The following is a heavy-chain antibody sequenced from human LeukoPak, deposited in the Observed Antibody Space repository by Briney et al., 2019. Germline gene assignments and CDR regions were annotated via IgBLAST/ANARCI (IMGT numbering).Heavy chain of an antibody. V-gene: IGHV3-23*01. CDR3: AKITGSGGGIEN. CDR1: GFTFSTSD. Sequence: GGSLRLSCAASGFTFSTSDMNWVRQAPGKGLEWVSGISGSGGTTYYADSVKGRFIISRDSCNNTLNLQMDSLRAEDTAVYYCAKITGSGGGIENWGQGTMVTVSS. CDR2: ISGSGGTT. D-gene: IGHD3-10*01. J-gene: IGHJ3*01.